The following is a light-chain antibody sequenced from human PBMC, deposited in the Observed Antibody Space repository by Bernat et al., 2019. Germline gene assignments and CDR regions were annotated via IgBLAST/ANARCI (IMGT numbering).Light chain of an antibody. V-gene: IGLV2-23*02. J-gene: IGLJ1*01. CDR3: CSFAGSGTCV. Sequence: QSALTHSVYDPGSPGQSITISRTGTHSDVGSYTLVSWSQQHPAKAPKPIIYKVNKRPSGVSDRFSASMSGNTASLTISSPQAEDDSTYFCCSFAGSGTCVFGSRTQVTVL. CDR1: HSDVGSYTL. CDR2: KVN.